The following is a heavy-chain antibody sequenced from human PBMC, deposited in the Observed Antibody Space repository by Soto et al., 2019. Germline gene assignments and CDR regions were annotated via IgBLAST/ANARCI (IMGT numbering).Heavy chain of an antibody. V-gene: IGHV1-2*02. CDR1: GYTFTGYY. D-gene: IGHD2-21*01. Sequence: ASGKVCCKASGYTFTGYYMHWVRQAPGQGLEWMGWINPNSGGTNYAQKFQGRVTMTRDTSISTAYMELSRLRSDDTAVYYCARLWGWNSGMDVWGQVTTVPVSS. CDR3: ARLWGWNSGMDV. CDR2: INPNSGGT. J-gene: IGHJ6*02.